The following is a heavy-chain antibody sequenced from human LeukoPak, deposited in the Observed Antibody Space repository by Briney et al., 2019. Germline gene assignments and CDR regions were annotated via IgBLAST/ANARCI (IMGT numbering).Heavy chain of an antibody. CDR2: ISGSGGST. CDR1: GFTFSSYG. Sequence: PGGSLRLSCAASGFTFSSYGMSWVRQAPGKGLEWVSAISGSGGSTYYADSVKGRFTISRDNSKNTLYLQMNSLRAEDTAVYYCARVPITLAGTKDANYFQHWGQGTLVTVSS. V-gene: IGHV3-23*01. CDR3: ARVPITLAGTKDANYFQH. D-gene: IGHD6-19*01. J-gene: IGHJ1*01.